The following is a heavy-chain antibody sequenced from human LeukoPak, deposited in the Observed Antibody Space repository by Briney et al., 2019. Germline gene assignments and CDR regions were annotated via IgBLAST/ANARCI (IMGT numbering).Heavy chain of an antibody. D-gene: IGHD2-21*01. Sequence: ASVKVSCKASGGTFSNFGFSWVRQAPGQGLEWMGGVLPMFEITNYAQKFQGRVTITGDESTRTAYMELNGLTSEDTAVYYCARDSCGGDNCYSTFDSWGQGTLVTVSS. CDR2: VLPMFEIT. CDR1: GGTFSNFG. CDR3: ARDSCGGDNCYSTFDS. J-gene: IGHJ4*02. V-gene: IGHV1-69*13.